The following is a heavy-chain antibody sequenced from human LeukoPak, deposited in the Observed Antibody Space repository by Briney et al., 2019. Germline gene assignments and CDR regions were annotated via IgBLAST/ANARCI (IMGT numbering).Heavy chain of an antibody. CDR1: GGTFSSYA. V-gene: IGHV1-69*04. CDR2: IIPMPGIA. CDR3: AGAYLGSEYLFDH. Sequence: SVKVSCKASGGTFSSYAISWVRQAPGQGLEWMGRIIPMPGIANHAQKFQGRVTITADKSTTTAYMELSSLRSEDTAVYYCAGAYLGSEYLFDHWGQGTLVTVSS. D-gene: IGHD3-10*01. J-gene: IGHJ4*02.